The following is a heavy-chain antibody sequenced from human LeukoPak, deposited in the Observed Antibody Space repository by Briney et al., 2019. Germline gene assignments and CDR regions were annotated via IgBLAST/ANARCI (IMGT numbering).Heavy chain of an antibody. Sequence: GGSLRLSCPASAFTVSHTYMGWVRQAPGKGLEWVSLFYSDDKTYYADSVKGRFTISRDTSKNTLSLQMHRLRDADTAVYYCARLGSGDYFAFDLWGRGTLVTVSS. D-gene: IGHD3-22*01. V-gene: IGHV3-66*04. CDR1: AFTVSHTY. CDR2: FYSDDKT. CDR3: ARLGSGDYFAFDL. J-gene: IGHJ2*01.